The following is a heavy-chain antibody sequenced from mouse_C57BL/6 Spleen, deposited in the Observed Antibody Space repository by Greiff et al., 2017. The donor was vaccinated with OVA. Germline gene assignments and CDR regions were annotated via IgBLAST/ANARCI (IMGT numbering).Heavy chain of an antibody. CDR1: GYTFTSYW. Sequence: QVQLKQPGAELVKPGASVKLSCKASGYTFTSYWMQWVKQRPGQGLEWIGEIDPSDSYTNYNQKFKGKATLTVDTSSSTASMQLSSLTSEDYAFYYSTSHSSGTYFDYWGQGTTLTVSS. CDR2: IDPSDSYT. V-gene: IGHV1-50*01. CDR3: TSHSSGTYFDY. D-gene: IGHD3-2*02. J-gene: IGHJ2*01.